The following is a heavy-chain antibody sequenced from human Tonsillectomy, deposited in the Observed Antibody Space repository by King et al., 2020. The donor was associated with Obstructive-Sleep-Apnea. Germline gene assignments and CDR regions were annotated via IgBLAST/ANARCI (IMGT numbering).Heavy chain of an antibody. D-gene: IGHD6-19*01. Sequence: QLVQSGTEVKKPGASVKVSCKASGYTFTSYDINWVRQYTGQGLEWMGWMNPNRGNTGCAQRFQGRVTMTRDTSISTAYMELSNLRSEDTAVYYWVRGGFDSGWFPFDYWGQGALVTVSS. CDR1: GYTFTSYD. CDR3: VRGGFDSGWFPFDY. J-gene: IGHJ4*02. V-gene: IGHV1-8*01. CDR2: MNPNRGNT.